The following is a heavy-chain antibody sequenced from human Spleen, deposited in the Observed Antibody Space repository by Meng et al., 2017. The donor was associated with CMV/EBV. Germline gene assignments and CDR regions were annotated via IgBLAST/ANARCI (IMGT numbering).Heavy chain of an antibody. Sequence: GGSLRLSCAASGFTFSDYYMIWIRQAPGKGLEWVSYISSGGSTIYYADSVKGRFTISRDNAENSLYLQMNSLRAEDTAVYYCARVAAAGRGMDVWGQGTTVTVSS. V-gene: IGHV3-11*04. D-gene: IGHD6-13*01. J-gene: IGHJ6*02. CDR1: GFTFSDYY. CDR2: ISSGGSTI. CDR3: ARVAAAGRGMDV.